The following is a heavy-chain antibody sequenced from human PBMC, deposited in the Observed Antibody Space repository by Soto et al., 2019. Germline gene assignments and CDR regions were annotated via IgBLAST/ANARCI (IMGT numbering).Heavy chain of an antibody. D-gene: IGHD3-22*01. CDR2: MSYDGTNK. V-gene: IGHV3-30-3*01. Sequence: GSLRLSCTASGFMFSAYAMLWVRQAPGKGLEWVAAMSYDGTNKYYADSLNGRVTISRDNSKNTLFLQMSSLTADDSAVYYSARDPSQYTSVWRGIEFWG. J-gene: IGHJ2*01. CDR3: ARDPSQYTSVWRGIEF. CDR1: GFMFSAYA.